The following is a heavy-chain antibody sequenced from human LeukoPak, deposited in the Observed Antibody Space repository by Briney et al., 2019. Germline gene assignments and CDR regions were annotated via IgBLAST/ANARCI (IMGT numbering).Heavy chain of an antibody. CDR3: ARDLGYCSSTSCYKAFDI. CDR2: INPNSGGT. Sequence: ASVKVSCKASGYTFTGYYMHWVRQAPGQGLEWMGWINPNSGGTNYAQKFQGRVTMTRDTSISTAYMELRSLRSDDTAVYYCARDLGYCSSTSCYKAFDIWGQGTMVTVSS. J-gene: IGHJ3*02. D-gene: IGHD2-2*02. CDR1: GYTFTGYY. V-gene: IGHV1-2*02.